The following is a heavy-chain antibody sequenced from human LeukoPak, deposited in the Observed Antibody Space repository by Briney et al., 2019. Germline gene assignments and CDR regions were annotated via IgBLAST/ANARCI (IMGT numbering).Heavy chain of an antibody. V-gene: IGHV4-59*08. CDR3: ATLQSSGYDYSDY. Sequence: GSLRFSCAASGFTFRSYAMSWIRQPPGKGLEWIGYIYYSGYTDYNPSLKSRVTMSVDTSKNQFSLKLTSVNAADTAVYYCATLQSSGYDYSDYWGQGILVTVSS. J-gene: IGHJ4*02. D-gene: IGHD3-22*01. CDR1: GFTFRSYA. CDR2: IYYSGYT.